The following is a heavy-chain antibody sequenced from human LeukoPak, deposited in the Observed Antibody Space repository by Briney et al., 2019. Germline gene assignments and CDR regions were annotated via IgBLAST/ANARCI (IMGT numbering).Heavy chain of an antibody. D-gene: IGHD5-12*01. Sequence: GGSLRLSCAASGFTFSDHYMDWVRQAPGKGLEWVGRTRNKANSYSTEYAASVIDRFTISRDDSKNSLYLQMNSLKTEDTAVYYCAKETWLRNMYYFDYWGQGTLVTVSS. CDR1: GFTFSDHY. CDR2: TRNKANSYST. CDR3: AKETWLRNMYYFDY. V-gene: IGHV3-72*01. J-gene: IGHJ4*02.